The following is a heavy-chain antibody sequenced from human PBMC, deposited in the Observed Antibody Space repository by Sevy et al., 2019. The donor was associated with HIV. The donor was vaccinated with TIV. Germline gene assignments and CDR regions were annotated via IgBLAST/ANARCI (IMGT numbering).Heavy chain of an antibody. CDR3: ARAPPVRSGDDSLNWFDP. D-gene: IGHD5-12*01. CDR1: GGSISAYY. CDR2: IYYTGST. V-gene: IGHV4-59*01. Sequence: SETLSLTCTVSGGSISAYYWSWIRQPPGKGLEYLGYIYYTGSTNYNPSPKSRVTISVDTSKNQFSLKLRSVTAADTAVYYCARAPPVRSGDDSLNWFDPWGQGTLVTVSS. J-gene: IGHJ5*02.